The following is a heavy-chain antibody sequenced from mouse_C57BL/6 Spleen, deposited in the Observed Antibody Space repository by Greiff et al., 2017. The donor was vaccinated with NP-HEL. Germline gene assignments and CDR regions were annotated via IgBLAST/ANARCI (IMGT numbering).Heavy chain of an antibody. J-gene: IGHJ4*01. Sequence: QVQLKQSGPGLVAPSQSLSITCTVSGFSLTSYAISWVRQPPGKGLEWLGVIWTGGGTNYNSALKSRLSISKDNSKSQVFLKMNSLQTDDTARYYCARCIPPYDGYSYYYAMDYWGQGTSVTVSS. V-gene: IGHV2-9-1*01. CDR3: ARCIPPYDGYSYYYAMDY. D-gene: IGHD2-3*01. CDR2: IWTGGGT. CDR1: GFSLTSYA.